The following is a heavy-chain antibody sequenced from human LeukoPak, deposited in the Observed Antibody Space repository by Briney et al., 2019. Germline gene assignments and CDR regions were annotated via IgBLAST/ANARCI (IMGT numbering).Heavy chain of an antibody. CDR2: IYSGGST. D-gene: IGHD3-22*01. J-gene: IGHJ4*02. Sequence: GALRLSCAASGFTVSSNYMSWVRQAPGKGLEWVSVIYSGGSTYYADSVKGRFTISRDNSKNTLYLQMNSLRAEDTAVYYCATRDYDSSGYPFDYWGQGTLVTVSS. V-gene: IGHV3-53*01. CDR3: ATRDYDSSGYPFDY. CDR1: GFTVSSNY.